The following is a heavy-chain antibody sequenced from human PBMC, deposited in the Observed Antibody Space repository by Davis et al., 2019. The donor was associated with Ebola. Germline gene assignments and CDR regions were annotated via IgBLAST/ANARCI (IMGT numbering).Heavy chain of an antibody. V-gene: IGHV1-8*01. Sequence: ASVKVSCKASGYIFSNYDINWVRQARGQGLEWMGWMNPYSGNTGYVEKFKGRVTMTGNPSINTAYMDLSSLTTDDTAVYYCARTRGVRFLEWLLYGWFDPWGQGTLVTVSS. J-gene: IGHJ5*02. D-gene: IGHD3-3*01. CDR1: GYIFSNYD. CDR3: ARTRGVRFLEWLLYGWFDP. CDR2: MNPYSGNT.